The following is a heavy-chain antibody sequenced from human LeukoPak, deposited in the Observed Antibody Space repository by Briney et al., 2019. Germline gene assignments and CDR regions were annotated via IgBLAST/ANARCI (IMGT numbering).Heavy chain of an antibody. CDR3: ARDSLSTGNFDY. J-gene: IGHJ4*02. V-gene: IGHV3-21*01. CDR2: ISSSSSYI. D-gene: IGHD1-1*01. Sequence: GGSLRLSCAASGFTFSIYSMNWVRQAPGKGLEWVSSISSSSSYIYYADSVKGRFTISRDNAKNSLYLLMNSLRAEDTAVYYCARDSLSTGNFDYWGQGTLVTVSS. CDR1: GFTFSIYS.